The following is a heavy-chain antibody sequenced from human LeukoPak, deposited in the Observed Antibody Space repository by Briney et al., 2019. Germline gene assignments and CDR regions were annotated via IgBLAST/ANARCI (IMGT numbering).Heavy chain of an antibody. CDR1: GFTFNSYA. J-gene: IGHJ4*02. Sequence: GGSLRLSCAASGFTFNSYAMSWFRQAPGTGLEWVSTVGGSGSDTFYADSVKGRFTISRDNSRNRVYLQMTSLATEDTAIYYCARDWGFDSWGQGTLVTVSS. D-gene: IGHD7-27*01. V-gene: IGHV3-23*01. CDR2: VGGSGSDT. CDR3: ARDWGFDS.